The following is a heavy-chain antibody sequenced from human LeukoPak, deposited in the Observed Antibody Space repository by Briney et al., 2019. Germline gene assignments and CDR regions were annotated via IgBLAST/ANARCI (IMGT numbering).Heavy chain of an antibody. CDR3: AREIGAFCPFGF. J-gene: IGHJ4*02. CDR2: VHLSGAS. CDR1: RSSLLTTNW. D-gene: IGHD3-16*01. V-gene: IGHV4-4*02. Sequence: PSETLSPTCAVSRSSLLTTNWWSWFRQPPGKGLEWIGEVHLSGASNYNPSLKSRVSMSIDNSKNQLSLKLTSVTAADTAIYYCAREIGAFCPFGFWGQGTLVTVSS.